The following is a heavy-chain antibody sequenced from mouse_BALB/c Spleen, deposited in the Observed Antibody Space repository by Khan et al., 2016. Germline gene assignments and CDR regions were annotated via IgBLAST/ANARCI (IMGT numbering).Heavy chain of an antibody. J-gene: IGHJ2*01. Sequence: EVKLEVSGGGLVQPGGSMKLSCVASGFTFSNYWMNWVRQSPEKGLEWVAEIRLKSNNYATHYAESVKGRFTISRDDSKSSVYLQMNNLRAEDTGIYYCTPRWSDYWGQGTTLTVSS. CDR3: TPRWSDY. CDR2: IRLKSNNYAT. CDR1: GFTFSNYW. V-gene: IGHV6-6*02.